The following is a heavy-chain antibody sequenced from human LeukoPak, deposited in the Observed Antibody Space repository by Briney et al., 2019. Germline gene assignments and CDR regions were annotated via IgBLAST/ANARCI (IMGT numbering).Heavy chain of an antibody. CDR3: AKTGTDDGYSIYFDH. Sequence: GGSLRLSCAASGFTFSSYEMNWVRQAPGKGLEWVSYIGTIISTTYYADSVKGRFTVSRDNSQNTLYLQMNSLRAEDTAIYYCAKTGTDDGYSIYFDHWGQGTLVTVSS. CDR2: IGTIISTT. V-gene: IGHV3-48*03. CDR1: GFTFSSYE. J-gene: IGHJ4*02. D-gene: IGHD1-14*01.